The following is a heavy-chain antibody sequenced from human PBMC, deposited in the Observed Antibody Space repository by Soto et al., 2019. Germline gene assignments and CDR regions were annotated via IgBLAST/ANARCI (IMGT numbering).Heavy chain of an antibody. J-gene: IGHJ4*02. CDR1: GDSVSSISAA. V-gene: IGHV6-1*01. CDR2: TYYRSKWYT. Sequence: PSQTLSLTCAISGDSVSSISAAWNWIRQSPSRGLEWLGRTYYRSKWYTDYAVSVKSRIAINPDSSKNQFSLQLNSLTPEDTAVYYCAGALTLPYYFDYWGQGTLVTVS. CDR3: AGALTLPYYFDY.